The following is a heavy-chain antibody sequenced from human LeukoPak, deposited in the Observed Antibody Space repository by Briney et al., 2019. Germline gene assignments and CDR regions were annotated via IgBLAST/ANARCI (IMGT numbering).Heavy chain of an antibody. D-gene: IGHD6-19*01. J-gene: IGHJ4*02. CDR2: IKQDGSEK. CDR3: AREAVADHFDY. CDR1: GFTFSSYW. V-gene: IGHV3-7*03. Sequence: GGSLRLSCAASGFTFSSYWMSWVRQAPGKGLEWVANIKQDGSEKYYVDSVKGRFTISRDNAKNSLCLQMNSLRAEDTAVYYCAREAVADHFDYWGQGTLVTVSS.